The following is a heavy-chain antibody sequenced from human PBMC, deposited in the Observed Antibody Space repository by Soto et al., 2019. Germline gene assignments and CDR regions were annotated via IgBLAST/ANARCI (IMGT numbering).Heavy chain of an antibody. J-gene: IGHJ6*03. CDR2: IYYSGST. CDR3: ARLTKTAYYYYMDV. D-gene: IGHD3-3*01. Sequence: SETLSLTCTVSGGSISSSSYYWGWIRQPPGKGLEWIGSIYYSGSTYYNPSLKSRVTISVDTSKNQFSLKLSSVTAADTAVYYCARLTKTAYYYYMDVWGRGTTVTVSS. CDR1: GGSISSSSYY. V-gene: IGHV4-39*01.